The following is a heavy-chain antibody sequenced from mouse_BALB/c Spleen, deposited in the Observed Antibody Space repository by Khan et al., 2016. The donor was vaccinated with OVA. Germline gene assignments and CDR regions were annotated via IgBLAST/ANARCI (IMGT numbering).Heavy chain of an antibody. J-gene: IGHJ3*01. CDR2: IYPGSNNT. CDR3: AREGDAWFPY. CDR1: GYTFTDYN. V-gene: IGHV1-77*01. Sequence: QVQLKQSGVELARPGASVKLSCKASGYTFTDYNLNWVKQRTGQGLEWIGEIYPGSNNTYYNEKFKGKATLTADKSTSTAYLQLSILTSEDSAIDFCAREGDAWFPYWGQGTLVTVSA.